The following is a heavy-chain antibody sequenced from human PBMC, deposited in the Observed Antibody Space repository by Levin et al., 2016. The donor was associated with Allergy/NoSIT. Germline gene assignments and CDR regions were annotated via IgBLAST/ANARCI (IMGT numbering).Heavy chain of an antibody. D-gene: IGHD6-19*01. V-gene: IGHV4-31*03. Sequence: SETLSLTCTVSGGSISSGGYYWSWIRQHPGKGLEWIGYIYYSGSTYYNPSLKSRVTISVDTSKNQFSLKLSSVTAADTAVYYCARGGYSGGQWLSWGQGTLVTVSS. CDR3: ARGGYSGGQWLS. CDR2: IYYSGST. J-gene: IGHJ5*02. CDR1: GGSISSGGYY.